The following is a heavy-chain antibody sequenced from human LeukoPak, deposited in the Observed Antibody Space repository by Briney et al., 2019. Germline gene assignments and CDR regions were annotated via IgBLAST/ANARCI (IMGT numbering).Heavy chain of an antibody. CDR1: GYAFTSYD. CDR2: MNPNSGNT. D-gene: IGHD3-22*01. Sequence: APVKVSCKASGYAFTSYDINWVRQATGQGLEWMGWMNPNSGNTGYAQRFQGRVTMTRNTSISTAYMELSSLRSEDTAVYYCARTLYYDSSGHGYWGQGTLVTVSS. J-gene: IGHJ4*02. V-gene: IGHV1-8*01. CDR3: ARTLYYDSSGHGY.